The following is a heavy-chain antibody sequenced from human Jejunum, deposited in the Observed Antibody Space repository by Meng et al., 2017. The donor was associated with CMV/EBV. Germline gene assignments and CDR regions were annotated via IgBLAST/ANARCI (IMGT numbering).Heavy chain of an antibody. Sequence: QVSCKASGYSFSDYYMNWVRQAPGQGLEWMGWINPKTGGTDYAQKFQGRVTLTRDTSITTVYMELSNLKSDDSAVYYCSSAPGDYWGQGTLVTVSS. D-gene: IGHD1-14*01. CDR3: SSAPGDY. J-gene: IGHJ4*02. V-gene: IGHV1-2*02. CDR1: GYSFSDYY. CDR2: INPKTGGT.